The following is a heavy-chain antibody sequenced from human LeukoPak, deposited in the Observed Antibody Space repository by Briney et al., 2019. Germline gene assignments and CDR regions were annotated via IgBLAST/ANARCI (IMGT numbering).Heavy chain of an antibody. CDR2: LYSGGAT. CDR3: ARAGGSVGWYGTIDS. Sequence: SDTLSLTCTVSGGSISSGSDYWTWIRQPAGTGLEWIGHLYSGGATRYNPSLQSRVTFSVDASNSQFSLRLTSVTAADTAVYYCARAGGSVGWYGTIDSWGQGTLVTVPS. J-gene: IGHJ4*02. CDR1: GGSISSGSDY. D-gene: IGHD6-19*01. V-gene: IGHV4-61*09.